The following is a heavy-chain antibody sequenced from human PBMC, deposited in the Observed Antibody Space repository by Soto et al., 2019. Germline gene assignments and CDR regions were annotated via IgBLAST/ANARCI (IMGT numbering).Heavy chain of an antibody. J-gene: IGHJ6*02. V-gene: IGHV3-21*01. D-gene: IGHD3-3*01. Sequence: PGGSLRLSCAASGFTFSDYWMHWVRQTPGKGLVWLSSISSSSSYIYYADSVKGRFTVSRDNAKNSLYLQMNSLRAEDTAVYYCATTVTMPYWGQGTTVTVSS. CDR2: ISSSSSYI. CDR1: GFTFSDYW. CDR3: ATTVTMPY.